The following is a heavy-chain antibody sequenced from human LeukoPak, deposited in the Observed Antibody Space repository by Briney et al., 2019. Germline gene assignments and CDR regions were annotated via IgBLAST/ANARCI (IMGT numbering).Heavy chain of an antibody. Sequence: APETLSLTCAVYGGSFSGYYWSWIRQPPGKGLEWIGEINHSGSTNYNPSLKSRVTISVDTSKNQFSLKLSSVTAADTAVCYCARDDTIFGWHYWGQGTLVTVSS. D-gene: IGHD3-3*01. CDR1: GGSFSGYY. V-gene: IGHV4-34*01. J-gene: IGHJ4*02. CDR2: INHSGST. CDR3: ARDDTIFGWHY.